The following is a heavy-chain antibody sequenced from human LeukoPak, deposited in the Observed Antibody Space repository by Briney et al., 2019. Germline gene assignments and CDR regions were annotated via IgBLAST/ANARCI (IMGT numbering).Heavy chain of an antibody. J-gene: IGHJ4*02. Sequence: PGGSLRLSCAASGFTFSSYGMNWVRQAPGKGLEWVSTISSSSSYIYYADSVKGRFTISRDNAKNSLYLQMNSLRAEDTAVYYCARDVLGGWDQLFPLDYWGQGTLVTVSS. CDR1: GFTFSSYG. CDR3: ARDVLGGWDQLFPLDY. CDR2: ISSSSSYI. V-gene: IGHV3-21*01. D-gene: IGHD2-2*01.